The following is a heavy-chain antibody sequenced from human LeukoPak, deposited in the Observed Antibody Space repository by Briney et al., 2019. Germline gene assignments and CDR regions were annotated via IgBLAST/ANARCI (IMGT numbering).Heavy chain of an antibody. CDR2: IYSGGST. D-gene: IGHD6-6*01. CDR3: ARDSRSSSGGDY. J-gene: IGHJ4*02. CDR1: GFTVSSNY. Sequence: PGGSLRLSCAASGFTVSSNYMSWVRQAPGKGLEWVSVIYSGGSTYYAGSVKGRFTISRDNSKNTLYLQMNSLRAEDTAVYYCARDSRSSSGGDYWGQGTLVTVSS. V-gene: IGHV3-66*02.